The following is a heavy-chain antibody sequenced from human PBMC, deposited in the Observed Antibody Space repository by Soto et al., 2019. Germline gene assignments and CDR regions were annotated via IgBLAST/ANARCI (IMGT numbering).Heavy chain of an antibody. CDR3: TRGGYGGSPIDS. D-gene: IGHD3-16*01. CDR2: IYAGDSDT. V-gene: IGHV5-51*01. Sequence: LGESLKISCKGSGYTFISYWIGWVRQMPGKGLEWMGTIYAGDSDTRYSPSFQGQVTISVDKSISTAYLQWSSLKASDTAMYCCTRGGYGGSPIDSWGQGALVTVSS. J-gene: IGHJ4*02. CDR1: GYTFISYW.